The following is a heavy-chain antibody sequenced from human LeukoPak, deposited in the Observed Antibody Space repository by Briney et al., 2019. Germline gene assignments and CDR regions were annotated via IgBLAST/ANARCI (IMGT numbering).Heavy chain of an antibody. D-gene: IGHD3-10*01. CDR3: ARHRGRYYDSGSYYYFDY. V-gene: IGHV4-39*02. CDR1: GVSISSSGYY. CDR2: VYYTGST. Sequence: SETLSLTCTVSGVSISSSGYYWGWIRQPPGKGLEWVGSVYYTGSTFYNPSLKSRVTTSVDTSKNHFSLNLSSVTAADTAVYYCARHRGRYYDSGSYYYFDYWGQGTLVTVSS. J-gene: IGHJ4*02.